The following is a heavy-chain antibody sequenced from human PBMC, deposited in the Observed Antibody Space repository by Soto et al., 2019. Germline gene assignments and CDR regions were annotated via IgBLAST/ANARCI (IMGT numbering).Heavy chain of an antibody. Sequence: GGSLRLSCAASGFTFSSSEMNWVRQAPGKGLEWVSYISSSGRTIYYADSVKGRFTISRDNAKNSLYLQMNSRRAEDPAVYYCARVGVQRFVEWLTSHYYYYGMDVWGQGTTVTVSS. CDR1: GFTFSSSE. J-gene: IGHJ6*02. CDR2: ISSSGRTI. CDR3: ARVGVQRFVEWLTSHYYYYGMDV. V-gene: IGHV3-48*03. D-gene: IGHD3-3*01.